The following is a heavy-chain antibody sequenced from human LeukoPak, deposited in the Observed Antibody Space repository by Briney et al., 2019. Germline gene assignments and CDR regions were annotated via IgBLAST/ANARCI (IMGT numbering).Heavy chain of an antibody. CDR3: ARDINHRCSSSWYHPGY. J-gene: IGHJ4*02. V-gene: IGHV1-18*01. Sequence: ASVKVSCKASGYTFTSYGISWVRQAPGQGLEWMGWISAYNGNTNYAQKLQGRVTMTTDTSTSTAYMELRSLRSDDTAVYYCARDINHRCSSSWYHPGYWGQGTLVTVSS. D-gene: IGHD6-13*01. CDR1: GYTFTSYG. CDR2: ISAYNGNT.